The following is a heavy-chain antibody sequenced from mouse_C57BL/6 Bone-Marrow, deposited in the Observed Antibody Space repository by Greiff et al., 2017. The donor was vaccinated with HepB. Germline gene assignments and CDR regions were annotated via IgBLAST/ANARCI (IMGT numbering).Heavy chain of an antibody. J-gene: IGHJ1*03. V-gene: IGHV5-17*01. CDR1: GFTFCDYG. D-gene: IGHD1-1*01. CDR2: ISSGSSTI. CDR3: ARGYYGSSPYWYFDV. Sequence: EVKVVESGGGLVKPGGSLKLSCAASGFTFCDYGMHWVRQAPEKGLEWVAYISSGSSTIYYADTVKGRFTISRDNAKTTLFLQMTSLRSEDTAMYYCARGYYGSSPYWYFDVWGTGTTVTVSS.